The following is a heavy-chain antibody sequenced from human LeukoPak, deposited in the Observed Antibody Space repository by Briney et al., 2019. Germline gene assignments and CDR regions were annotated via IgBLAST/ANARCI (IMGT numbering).Heavy chain of an antibody. CDR1: GGSISSSGYF. CDR3: ARRLRYFHGMDV. CDR2: IYYSGST. D-gene: IGHD3-9*01. Sequence: SETLSLTCIVSGGSISSSGYFWGWIRQPPGKGLEWIGTIYYSGSTYYNPSLKSRVTISVDTSKNQFSLKLSSVTAADTAVYYCARRLRYFHGMDVWGQGTTVTVSS. V-gene: IGHV4-39*07. J-gene: IGHJ6*02.